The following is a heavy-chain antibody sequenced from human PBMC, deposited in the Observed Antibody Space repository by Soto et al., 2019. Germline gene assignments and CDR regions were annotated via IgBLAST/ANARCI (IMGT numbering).Heavy chain of an antibody. CDR2: INHSGST. J-gene: IGHJ4*02. Sequence: ASETLSLTCAVYGGSFSGYYWSWIRQPPGKGMELIGEINHSGSTNYNPSLKSRVTISVDTSKNQFSLKLSSVTAADTAVYYCARGKVYYDFWSGYYPPGYFDYWGQGTLVTVSS. CDR1: GGSFSGYY. V-gene: IGHV4-34*01. CDR3: ARGKVYYDFWSGYYPPGYFDY. D-gene: IGHD3-3*01.